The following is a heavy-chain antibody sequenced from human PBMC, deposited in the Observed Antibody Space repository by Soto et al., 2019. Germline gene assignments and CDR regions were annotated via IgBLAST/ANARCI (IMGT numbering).Heavy chain of an antibody. D-gene: IGHD2-2*01. V-gene: IGHV3-30*18. CDR2: ISYDGSNK. J-gene: IGHJ6*02. CDR1: GFTFSSYG. CDR3: ANDLIVVVPAAVRYYYYYGMDV. Sequence: QVQLVESGGGVVQPGRSLRLSCAASGFTFSSYGMHWVRQAPGKGLEWVAVISYDGSNKYYADSVKGRFTISRDNSKNTLYLKMNSLRAEDTAVYYCANDLIVVVPAAVRYYYYYGMDVWGQGTTVTVYS.